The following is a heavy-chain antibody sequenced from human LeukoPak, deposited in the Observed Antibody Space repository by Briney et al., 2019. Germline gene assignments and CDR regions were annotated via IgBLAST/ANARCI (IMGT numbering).Heavy chain of an antibody. CDR2: IKQDGSEK. J-gene: IGHJ4*02. Sequence: GGSLRLSCAASGFTFSSYWMSWVRQAPGEGLEWVANIKQDGSEKYYVDSVKGRFTISRDNAKNSLYLQMNSLRAEDTAVYYCATGIAVAGTFYWGQGTLVTVSS. V-gene: IGHV3-7*03. CDR1: GFTFSSYW. CDR3: ATGIAVAGTFY. D-gene: IGHD6-19*01.